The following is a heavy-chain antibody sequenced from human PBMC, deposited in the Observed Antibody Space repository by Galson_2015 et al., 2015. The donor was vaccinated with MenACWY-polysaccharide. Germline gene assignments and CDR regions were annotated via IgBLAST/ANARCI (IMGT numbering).Heavy chain of an antibody. CDR1: GFTFSKFS. Sequence: SLRLSCAASGFTFSKFSMHWVRQAPGKGLEWVALISYDGDRQYYVDSVKGRFTVSRDNSKNTVYLQMDSLRTEDSAVYFCAREGCSFVFFPALWGQGTLVTVS. CDR2: ISYDGDRQ. D-gene: IGHD3-3*02. V-gene: IGHV3-30*03. J-gene: IGHJ4*02. CDR3: AREGCSFVFFPAL.